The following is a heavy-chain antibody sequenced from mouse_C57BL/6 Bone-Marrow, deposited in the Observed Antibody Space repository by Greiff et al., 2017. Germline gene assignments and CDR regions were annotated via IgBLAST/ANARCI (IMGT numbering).Heavy chain of an antibody. J-gene: IGHJ2*01. Sequence: QVQLQQSGPELVKPGASVKISCKASGYAFSSSWMNWVKQRPGKGLEWIGRIYPGDGDTNYNGKFKGKATLTADKSSSTAYMQLSSLTSEDSAVYFCASYYDYDVYWGQGTTLTVSS. D-gene: IGHD2-4*01. V-gene: IGHV1-82*01. CDR3: ASYYDYDVY. CDR2: IYPGDGDT. CDR1: GYAFSSSW.